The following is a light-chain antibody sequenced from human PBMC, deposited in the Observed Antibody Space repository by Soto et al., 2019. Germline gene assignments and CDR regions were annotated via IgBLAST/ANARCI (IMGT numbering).Light chain of an antibody. CDR3: GTWDSSLSAWV. Sequence: QSVLTQPPSVSAAPGQTVIISCSGSTSNIGNHYVSWYQQFPGTAPQLLIYDNNKRPSGIPDRFSGSKSGTSATLGITGLQTGDEADYYCGTWDSSLSAWVFGGGTQLTVL. CDR2: DNN. J-gene: IGLJ3*02. V-gene: IGLV1-51*01. CDR1: TSNIGNHY.